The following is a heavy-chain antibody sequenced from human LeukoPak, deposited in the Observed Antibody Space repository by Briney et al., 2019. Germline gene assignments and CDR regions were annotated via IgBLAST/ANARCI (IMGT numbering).Heavy chain of an antibody. Sequence: SETLSLTCAVYGGSFSAYYWSWIRQPPGKGLEWIGEINHSGSTNYNPSLKSRVTISVGTSKNQFSLKLSSVTAADTAVYYCARRAQFRTAAQDYWGQGTLVTVSS. CDR3: ARRAQFRTAAQDY. V-gene: IGHV4-34*01. J-gene: IGHJ4*02. CDR2: INHSGST. CDR1: GGSFSAYY. D-gene: IGHD6-13*01.